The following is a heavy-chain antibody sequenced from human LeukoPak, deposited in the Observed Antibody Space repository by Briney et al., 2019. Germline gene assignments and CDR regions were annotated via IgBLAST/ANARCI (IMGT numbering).Heavy chain of an antibody. CDR3: ARDIDRGFDY. D-gene: IGHD1-26*01. CDR2: ISGGSTITD. Sequence: GGSLRLSCAASGFTFSSNSMNWVRQAPGKGLEWVSYISGGSTITDFYADSVKGRFTISRDNAKNSLYLQMNSLRDEDTALYYCARDIDRGFDYWGQGTLVTVSS. J-gene: IGHJ4*02. V-gene: IGHV3-48*02. CDR1: GFTFSSNS.